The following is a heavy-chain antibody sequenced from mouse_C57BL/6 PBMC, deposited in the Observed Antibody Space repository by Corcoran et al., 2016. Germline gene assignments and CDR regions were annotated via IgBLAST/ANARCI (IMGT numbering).Heavy chain of an antibody. D-gene: IGHD2-5*01. V-gene: IGHV9-3*01. CDR1: GYTFTTYG. J-gene: IGHJ3*01. CDR2: INTYSGVP. Sequence: QIQLVQSGPELKKPGEPVKISCKASGYTFTTYGMSWVKQAPGKGLKWMGWINTYSGVPTYADDFKGRFAFSLETSASTAYLQINNLKNEDTATYFCARYSNYWFAYWGQGTLVTVSA. CDR3: ARYSNYWFAY.